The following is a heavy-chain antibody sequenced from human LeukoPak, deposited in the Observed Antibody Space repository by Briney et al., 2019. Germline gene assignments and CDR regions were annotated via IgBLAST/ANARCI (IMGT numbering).Heavy chain of an antibody. J-gene: IGHJ4*02. V-gene: IGHV3-23*01. D-gene: IGHD3-22*01. CDR2: ISGSGGST. CDR3: ATSRGYYYDSSGYYYFDY. Sequence: GGSLRLSCAASGFTFSSYAMSWVRQAPGKGLEWVSAISGSGGSTYYADSVKGRFTISRGNSKNTLYLQMNSLRAEDTAVYYCATSRGYYYDSSGYYYFDYWGQGTLVTVSS. CDR1: GFTFSSYA.